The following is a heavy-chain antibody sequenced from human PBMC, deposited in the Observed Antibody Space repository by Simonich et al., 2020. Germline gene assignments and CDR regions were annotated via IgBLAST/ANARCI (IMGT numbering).Heavy chain of an antibody. CDR2: IYHSVST. D-gene: IGHD1-26*01. Sequence: QVQLQESGPGLVKPSETLSLTCAVSGYSISSGYYWGWIRQPPGKGLEWIGSIYHSVSTYYNPSLKSRVTISVDTSKNQFSLKLSSVTAADTAVYYCARLAPGYSGSYPEYFQHWGQGTLVTVSS. V-gene: IGHV4-38-2*01. J-gene: IGHJ1*01. CDR3: ARLAPGYSGSYPEYFQH. CDR1: GYSISSGYY.